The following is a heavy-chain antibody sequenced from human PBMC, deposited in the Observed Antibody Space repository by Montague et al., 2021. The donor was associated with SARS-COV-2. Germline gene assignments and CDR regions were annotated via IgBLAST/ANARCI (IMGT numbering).Heavy chain of an antibody. D-gene: IGHD4-17*01. Sequence: TLSLTCTVSGGSIRSGSYYWSWIRQLAGKGLEWIGRIYSGGSTNYNPSLKSRVTMSVDTSKNQFSLKVSSVTAADTAVYYCTRDYGDYSYCYGLDVWGQGTTVTVSS. CDR1: GGSIRSGSYY. V-gene: IGHV4-61*02. J-gene: IGHJ6*02. CDR3: TRDYGDYSYCYGLDV. CDR2: IYSGGST.